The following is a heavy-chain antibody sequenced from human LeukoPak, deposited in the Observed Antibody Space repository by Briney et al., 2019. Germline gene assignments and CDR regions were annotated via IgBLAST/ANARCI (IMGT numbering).Heavy chain of an antibody. Sequence: GGSLRLSCAASGFTFSSYEMNLVRQAPGKGLEWVSYISSSGSTIYYADSVKGRFTISRDNAKNSLYLQMNSLRAEDTAIYYCATYRQVLLPFESWGQGTLVTVSS. D-gene: IGHD2/OR15-2a*01. J-gene: IGHJ4*02. CDR3: ATYRQVLLPFES. CDR2: ISSSGSTI. CDR1: GFTFSSYE. V-gene: IGHV3-48*03.